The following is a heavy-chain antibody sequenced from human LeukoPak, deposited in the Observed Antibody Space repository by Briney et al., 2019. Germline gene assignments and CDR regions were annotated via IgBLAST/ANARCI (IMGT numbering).Heavy chain of an antibody. CDR2: IKSKTDGGTT. CDR3: ARDLGYCTNGVCHTRFDY. Sequence: PGGSLRLSCAASGFTFSNAWMNWVRQAPGKGLEWVGRIKSKTDGGTTDCAAPVKGRFTISRDDSKNTLYLQMNSLKTEDTAVYYCARDLGYCTNGVCHTRFDYWGQGTLVAVSS. J-gene: IGHJ4*02. CDR1: GFTFSNAW. D-gene: IGHD2-8*01. V-gene: IGHV3-15*07.